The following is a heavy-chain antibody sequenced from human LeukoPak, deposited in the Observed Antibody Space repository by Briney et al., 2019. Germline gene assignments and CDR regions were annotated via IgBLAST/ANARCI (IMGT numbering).Heavy chain of an antibody. J-gene: IGHJ4*02. CDR2: ISYDGSNK. CDR1: GFTFSSYA. Sequence: GGSLILSCAASGFTFSSYAMHWVRQAPGKGLEWVAVISYDGSNKYYADSEKGRFTISRDNSKNTLYLQMNSLRAEDTAVYYCARLGIAVAGQFDYWGQGTLVTVSS. V-gene: IGHV3-30*04. CDR3: ARLGIAVAGQFDY. D-gene: IGHD6-19*01.